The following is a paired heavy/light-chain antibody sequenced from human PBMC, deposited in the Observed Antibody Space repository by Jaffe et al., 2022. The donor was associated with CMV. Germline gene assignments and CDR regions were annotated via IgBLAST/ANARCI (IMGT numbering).Light chain of an antibody. Sequence: QSALTQPASVSGSPGQSITISCTGTSSDVGSYNLVSWYQQHPGKAPKLVIYEVNKRPSGVSDRFSGSKSGNTASLTISGLQAEDEADYYCCSYEGTNTIFGGGTKLTVL. CDR2: EVN. V-gene: IGLV2-23*02. CDR1: SSDVGSYNL. J-gene: IGLJ2*01. CDR3: CSYEGTNTI.
Heavy chain of an antibody. V-gene: IGHV3-21*01. CDR2: ISSGTSYI. CDR1: GFTFSSYS. CDR3: ARDISPYCSGGSCYSGGSFDI. Sequence: EVQLVESGGGLVKAGGSLRLSCAASGFTFSSYSMNWVRQAPGKGLEWVSSISSGTSYIYYADSVKGRFTISRDNAKNSLYLQMNSLRAEDTAVYYCARDISPYCSGGSCYSGGSFDIWGQGTMVTVSS. D-gene: IGHD2-15*01. J-gene: IGHJ3*02.